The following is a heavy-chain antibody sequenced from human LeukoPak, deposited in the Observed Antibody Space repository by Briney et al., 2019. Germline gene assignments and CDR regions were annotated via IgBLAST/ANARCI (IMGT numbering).Heavy chain of an antibody. D-gene: IGHD3-22*01. V-gene: IGHV4-59*01. Sequence: SETLSLTCTVSGGSISSYYLTWIRQPPGKGLEWIGYIYYSGSTNYNPSLKSRVTISVDTSKNQFSLKLSSVTAADTAVYYCARGGSAYYYESSGVYYFDYWGQGTLVSVSS. CDR3: ARGGSAYYYESSGVYYFDY. CDR1: GGSISSYY. CDR2: IYYSGST. J-gene: IGHJ4*02.